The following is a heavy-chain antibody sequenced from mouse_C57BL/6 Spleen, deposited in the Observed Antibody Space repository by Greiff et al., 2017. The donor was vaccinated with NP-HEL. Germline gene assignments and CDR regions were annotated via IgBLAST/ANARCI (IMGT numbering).Heavy chain of an antibody. Sequence: QVQLQQSGAELMKPGASVKLSCKATGYTFTGYWIEWVKQRPGHGLEWIGEILPGSGSTNYNEKFKGKATFTADKSSNTAYMQLSSLTTEDSAIYYCASGLRRGAWFAYWGQGTLVTVSA. V-gene: IGHV1-9*01. CDR3: ASGLRRGAWFAY. CDR1: GYTFTGYW. D-gene: IGHD2-4*01. CDR2: ILPGSGST. J-gene: IGHJ3*01.